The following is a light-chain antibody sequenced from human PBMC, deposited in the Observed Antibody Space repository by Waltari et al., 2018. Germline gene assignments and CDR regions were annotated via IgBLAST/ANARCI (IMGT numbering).Light chain of an antibody. J-gene: IGKJ2*03. Sequence: DVQLTQSPSSLSASVGDRVTITCKASQDIYNYLNWFQQKPGKAPTLLIYDASNLETGVPSRVSGSRSGTDFTFTISSLQPEDVATYYCQQYENFPYSFGQGTKLEIK. CDR1: QDIYNY. V-gene: IGKV1-33*01. CDR2: DAS. CDR3: QQYENFPYS.